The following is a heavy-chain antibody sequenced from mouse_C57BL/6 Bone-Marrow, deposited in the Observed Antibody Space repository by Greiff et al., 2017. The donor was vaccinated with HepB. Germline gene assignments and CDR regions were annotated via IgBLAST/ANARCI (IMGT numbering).Heavy chain of an antibody. CDR2: IYPGDGDT. Sequence: VQLQQSGPELVKPGASVKISCKASGYAFSSSWMNWVKQRPGKGLEWIGRIYPGDGDTNYNGKFKGKATLTADKSSSTAYMQLSSLTSEDSAVYFGARGKGENTTVVATVDYWGQGTTLTVSS. CDR1: GYAFSSSW. CDR3: ARGKGENTTVVATVDY. V-gene: IGHV1-82*01. D-gene: IGHD1-1*01. J-gene: IGHJ2*01.